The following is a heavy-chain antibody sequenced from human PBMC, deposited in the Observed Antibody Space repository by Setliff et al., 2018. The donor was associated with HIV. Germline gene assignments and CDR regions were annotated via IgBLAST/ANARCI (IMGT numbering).Heavy chain of an antibody. Sequence: PSETLSLTCTVSGGSISSGHYYWSWIRQPAGKGLEWIGHVYTSGTTNYNPSLKSRVTISVDTSKNQFSLKLSSVTAADTAIYYCAKSGGRWSHFDSWGQGTLVTVSS. CDR3: AKSGGRWSHFDS. V-gene: IGHV4-61*09. D-gene: IGHD1-26*01. CDR1: GGSISSGHYY. J-gene: IGHJ4*02. CDR2: VYTSGTT.